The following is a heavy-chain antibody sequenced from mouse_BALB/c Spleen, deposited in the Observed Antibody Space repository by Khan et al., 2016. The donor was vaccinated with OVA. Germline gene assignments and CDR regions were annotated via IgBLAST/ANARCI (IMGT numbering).Heavy chain of an antibody. CDR2: ISYSGST. D-gene: IGHD1-1*01. V-gene: IGHV3-2*02. CDR1: GYSITSDYA. J-gene: IGHJ2*01. Sequence: EVKLEESGPGLVNPSQSLSLTCTVTGYSITSDYAWNWIRQFPGNKLEWMGSISYSGSTSYHPSLKSRISITRDTSKNQVFLQLTSVTTEHTASYFWARALTSTPVVATDFDYWGQGTTLTVSA. CDR3: ARALTSTPVVATDFDY.